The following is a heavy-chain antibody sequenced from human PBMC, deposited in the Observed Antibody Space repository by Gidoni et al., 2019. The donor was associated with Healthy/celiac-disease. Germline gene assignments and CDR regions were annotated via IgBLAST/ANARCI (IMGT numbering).Heavy chain of an antibody. D-gene: IGHD6-6*01. Sequence: QVQLVESGGGVVQPGRSLRLSCAASGFTFSSYGMPWVRQAPGKGLEWVDVIWYDGSNKYYADSVKGRFTISRDNSKNTLYLQMNSLRAEDTAVYYCARSLSSSRGMDVWGQGTTVTVSS. CDR2: IWYDGSNK. CDR1: GFTFSSYG. V-gene: IGHV3-33*01. J-gene: IGHJ6*02. CDR3: ARSLSSSRGMDV.